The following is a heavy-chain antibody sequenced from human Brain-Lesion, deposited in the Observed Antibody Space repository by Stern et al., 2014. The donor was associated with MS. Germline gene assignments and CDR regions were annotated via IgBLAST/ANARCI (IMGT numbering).Heavy chain of an antibody. CDR2: MYHSGIT. CDR3: ASNRGSGSFFDS. J-gene: IGHJ4*02. Sequence: MQLVESGPGLVKPSGTLSLTCAVSGGSISSGNWWSWVRQSPGKRLQWIGEMYHSGITNYTPSLESRVSISIDKSKNQFSLKVYSLTAADTAVYYCASNRGSGSFFDSWGQGSLVTVSS. D-gene: IGHD1-26*01. V-gene: IGHV4-4*02. CDR1: GGSISSGNW.